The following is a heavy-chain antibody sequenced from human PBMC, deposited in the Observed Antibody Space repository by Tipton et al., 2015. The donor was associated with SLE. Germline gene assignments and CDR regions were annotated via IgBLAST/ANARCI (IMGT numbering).Heavy chain of an antibody. CDR3: ARQRGYSYVDY. Sequence: TLSLTCTVSGGSISSYYWSWIRQPPGKGLEWIGYIYYSGSTNYNPSLKSRVTILVDTSKNQFSLKLNSVTAADTALYYCARQRGYSYVDYWGQGTLVTVSS. V-gene: IGHV4-59*07. CDR1: GGSISSYY. J-gene: IGHJ4*02. D-gene: IGHD5-18*01. CDR2: IYYSGST.